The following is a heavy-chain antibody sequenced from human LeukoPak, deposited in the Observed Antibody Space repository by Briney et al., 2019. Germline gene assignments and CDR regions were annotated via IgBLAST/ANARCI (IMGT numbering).Heavy chain of an antibody. V-gene: IGHV4-59*08. CDR1: GGSISSYY. D-gene: IGHD6-13*01. Sequence: SETLSLTCTVSGGSISSYYWSWIRQSPGKGLEFIGYVYYSGGTNYNPSLKSRVTISADTSKNQFSLRLTSVTAADTAFYYCARFGTPSAGFDCWGQGALVTVSS. CDR3: ARFGTPSAGFDC. J-gene: IGHJ4*02. CDR2: VYYSGGT.